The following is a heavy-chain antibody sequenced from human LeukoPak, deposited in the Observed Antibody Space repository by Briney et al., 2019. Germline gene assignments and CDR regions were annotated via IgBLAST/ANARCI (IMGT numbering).Heavy chain of an antibody. CDR2: IYWSGRT. Sequence: SGTLSLTCAVYGGSISSSNWWSWVRPAPGQGLEWIGEIYWSGRTNYNPSLKRRVIISLDKFNNHFSVKLSSVTAAAPAVYYXXXDLEAPGGGWFDPWGQGTLVTVSS. CDR3: XXDLEAPGGGWFDP. V-gene: IGHV4-4*02. J-gene: IGHJ5*02. D-gene: IGHD6-6*01. CDR1: GGSISSSNW.